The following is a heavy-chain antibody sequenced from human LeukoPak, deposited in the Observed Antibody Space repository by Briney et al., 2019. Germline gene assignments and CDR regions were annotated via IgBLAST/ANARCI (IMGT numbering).Heavy chain of an antibody. V-gene: IGHV3-21*01. D-gene: IGHD2-2*01. J-gene: IGHJ4*02. CDR1: GFTFSSYT. CDR2: ISSSSSYI. CDR3: ARDQVVPAAFDY. Sequence: GGSLRLSCAASGFTFSSYTMSWVRQAPGKGLEWVSSISSSSSYIYYADSVKGRFTISRDNAKNSLYLQMNSLRAEDTAVYYCARDQVVPAAFDYWGQGTLVTVSS.